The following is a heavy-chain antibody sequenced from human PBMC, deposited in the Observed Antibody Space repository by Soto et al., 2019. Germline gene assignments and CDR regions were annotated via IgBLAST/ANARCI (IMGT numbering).Heavy chain of an antibody. CDR2: IYYSGST. D-gene: IGHD4-4*01. J-gene: IGHJ6*03. V-gene: IGHV4-59*08. CDR3: AAHSESDYYYYYMDV. Sequence: PSETLSLTCTVSGGSISSHYWSWIRQPPGKGLEWIGYIYYSGSTNYNPSLKSRVTISVDTSKNQFSLKLSSVTAADTAVYYCAAHSESDYYYYYMDVWGKGTTVTVSS. CDR1: GGSISSHY.